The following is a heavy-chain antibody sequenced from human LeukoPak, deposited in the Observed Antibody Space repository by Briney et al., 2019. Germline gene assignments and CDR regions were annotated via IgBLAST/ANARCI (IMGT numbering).Heavy chain of an antibody. Sequence: SETLSLTCAVYLDSLSGYSWSWIRQPPGKGLEWIGEINYAGRTNYNPSLKSRVTISVDTSKNQFSLKLRSVTAADTAVYYCARKAGYTSSWYVARPYFDYWGQGTLVTVSS. D-gene: IGHD6-13*01. CDR3: ARKAGYTSSWYVARPYFDY. CDR2: INYAGRT. CDR1: LDSLSGYS. J-gene: IGHJ4*02. V-gene: IGHV4-34*01.